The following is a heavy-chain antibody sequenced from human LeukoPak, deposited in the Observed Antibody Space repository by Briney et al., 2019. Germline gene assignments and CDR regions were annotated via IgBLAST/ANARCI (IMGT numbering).Heavy chain of an antibody. J-gene: IGHJ5*02. CDR1: GFTFSSYW. CDR2: INSDGSST. D-gene: IGHD2-2*01. Sequence: GRSLRLSCAASGFTFSSYWMHWVRDAPGKGLVWVSRINSDGSSTSYADSVKGRFTIAREHAKNTLYLQMNSLRAEDTAVYYCARGRRYCSSTSCYLWFDPWGQGSLVTVSS. CDR3: ARGRRYCSSTSCYLWFDP. V-gene: IGHV3-74*01.